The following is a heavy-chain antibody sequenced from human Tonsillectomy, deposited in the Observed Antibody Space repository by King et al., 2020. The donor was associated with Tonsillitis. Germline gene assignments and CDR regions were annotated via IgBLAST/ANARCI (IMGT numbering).Heavy chain of an antibody. V-gene: IGHV4-31*03. D-gene: IGHD3-10*01. Sequence: VQLQESGPGLVKPSQTLSLTCTVSGGSISSGGYYWSWIRQHPGKGLEWIGYIYYSGSTFHNPSLKSRVTISLDTSNNQFSLKLSSVTAADTAVYYCARVAVVRGVNWFDPWGQGTLVTVSS. CDR3: ARVAVVRGVNWFDP. J-gene: IGHJ5*02. CDR1: GGSISSGGYY. CDR2: IYYSGST.